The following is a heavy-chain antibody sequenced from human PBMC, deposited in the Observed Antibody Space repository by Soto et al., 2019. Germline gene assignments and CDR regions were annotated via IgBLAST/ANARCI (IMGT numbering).Heavy chain of an antibody. CDR1: GFTFSSYA. D-gene: IGHD2-15*01. J-gene: IGHJ4*02. CDR2: ITGSGGGP. V-gene: IGHV3-23*01. Sequence: PVGSLRLSCTASGFTFSSYAMAWVRQAPGKGLEWVSSITGSGGGPYYADPVKGRFTISRDNAKDTLYLQMNNLRADDTAVYYCAKFFVALAFQFDYWGQGTLVTVSS. CDR3: AKFFVALAFQFDY.